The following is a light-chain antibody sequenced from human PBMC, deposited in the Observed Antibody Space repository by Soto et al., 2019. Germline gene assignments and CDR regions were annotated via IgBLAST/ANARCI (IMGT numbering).Light chain of an antibody. CDR1: QSISTS. CDR3: QQYDSYSRT. J-gene: IGKJ1*01. V-gene: IGKV1-5*01. Sequence: IQLTLSPSSLSASVGDRVTITCRASQSISTSLAWYQQKPGKAPKLLIYDASSLESGVPSRFSGSGSGTEFTLTISSLQPDDFATYCCQQYDSYSRTFGQGTKVDIK. CDR2: DAS.